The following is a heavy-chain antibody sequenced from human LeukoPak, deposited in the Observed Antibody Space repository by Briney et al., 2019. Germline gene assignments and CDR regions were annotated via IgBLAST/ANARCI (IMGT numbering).Heavy chain of an antibody. CDR2: ISGSGSST. CDR1: GFTFTTSA. CDR3: ARDKPPPYYYDSSGIFDY. J-gene: IGHJ4*02. V-gene: IGHV3-23*01. Sequence: GGSLRLSCAASGFTFTTSAMTWVRQAPGKGLEWVSAISGSGSSTYYADSVKGRFTISRDNSKNTLYLQMNSLRAEDTAVYYCARDKPPPYYYDSSGIFDYWGQGTLVTVSS. D-gene: IGHD3-22*01.